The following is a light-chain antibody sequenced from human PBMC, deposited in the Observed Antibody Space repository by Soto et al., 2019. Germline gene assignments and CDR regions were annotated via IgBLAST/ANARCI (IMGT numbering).Light chain of an antibody. J-gene: IGKJ1*01. Sequence: EVVLTQSPGTLSLSPGERAILSCRASQSVNSGYLAWYQQKPGQAPRLLIYGTSIRAAGIPDRFSGSGPGTDFTLTISRLEPEDFAVYSCQQYLASPPWTFGQGTKVE. CDR2: GTS. V-gene: IGKV3-20*01. CDR3: QQYLASPPWT. CDR1: QSVNSGY.